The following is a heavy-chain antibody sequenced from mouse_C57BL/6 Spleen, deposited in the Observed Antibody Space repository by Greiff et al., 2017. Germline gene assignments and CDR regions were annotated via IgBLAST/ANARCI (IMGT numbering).Heavy chain of an antibody. V-gene: IGHV2-5*01. CDR1: GFSLTSYG. J-gene: IGHJ4*01. CDR2: IWRGGST. CDR3: AKKYGYYVGGAMDY. Sequence: VNVVESGPGLVQPSQSLSITCTVSGFSLTSYGVHWVRQSPGKGLEWLGVIWRGGSTDYNAAFMSRLSITKDNSKSQVFFKMNSLQADDTAIYYCAKKYGYYVGGAMDYWGQGTSVTVSS. D-gene: IGHD2-3*01.